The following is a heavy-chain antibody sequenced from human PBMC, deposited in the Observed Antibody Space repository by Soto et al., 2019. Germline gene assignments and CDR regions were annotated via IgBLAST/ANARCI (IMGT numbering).Heavy chain of an antibody. V-gene: IGHV4-59*01. Sequence: SETLSLTCSVSGVSISSYFWSWIRQPPGRGLEWIGYTYHRGSTNYSPSLKSRVAISLDTSENQFSLKVNSVTAADTAVYYCARIGGYHGPLDYWGQGTPVT. CDR2: TYHRGST. CDR3: ARIGGYHGPLDY. D-gene: IGHD3-16*02. CDR1: GVSISSYF. J-gene: IGHJ4*02.